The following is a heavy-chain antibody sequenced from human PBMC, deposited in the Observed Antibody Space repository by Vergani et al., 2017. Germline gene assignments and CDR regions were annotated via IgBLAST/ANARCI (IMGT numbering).Heavy chain of an antibody. V-gene: IGHV3-23*01. J-gene: IGHJ4*02. D-gene: IGHD2-2*01. CDR3: AKDQAYCSSTSCYWDYYFDY. CDR2: ISGSGGST. CDR1: GFTFSSYA. Sequence: EVRLLESGGGLVQPGGSLRLSCAASGFTFSSYAMSWVRQAPGKGLEWVSAISGSGGSTYYADSVKGRFTISRDNSKNTLYLQMNSLRAEDTAVYYCAKDQAYCSSTSCYWDYYFDYWGQGTLVTVSS.